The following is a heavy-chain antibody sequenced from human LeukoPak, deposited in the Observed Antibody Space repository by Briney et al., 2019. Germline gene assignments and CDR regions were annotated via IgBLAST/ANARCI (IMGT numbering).Heavy chain of an antibody. J-gene: IGHJ4*02. CDR3: AKSNGYSYGRYYFDY. CDR2: ISSSSSYI. D-gene: IGHD5-18*01. V-gene: IGHV3-21*04. Sequence: GGSLRLSCAASGFTFSSYSMNWVRQAPGKGLEWVSSISSSSSYIYYADSVKGRFTISRDNSKNTLYLQVNSLRAEDTAVYYCAKSNGYSYGRYYFDYWGQGTLVTVS. CDR1: GFTFSSYS.